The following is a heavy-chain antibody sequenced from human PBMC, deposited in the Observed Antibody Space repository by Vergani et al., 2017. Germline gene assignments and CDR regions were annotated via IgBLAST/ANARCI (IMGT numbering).Heavy chain of an antibody. D-gene: IGHD3-10*01. CDR3: ARTSSISVSYYNGEWDY. J-gene: IGHJ4*02. CDR1: GYTFPNHH. CDR2: INPGGST. V-gene: IGHV1-46*03. Sequence: QVQLVQSGAEVKKPGASVKVSCQVSGYTFPNHHLHWVRQAPGQGLEWMGIINPGGSTDYAPKFQGRATMTRDTSTRTVYMDLTGLRSDDSAMYYCARTSSISVSYYNGEWDYWGQGTLFVVSS.